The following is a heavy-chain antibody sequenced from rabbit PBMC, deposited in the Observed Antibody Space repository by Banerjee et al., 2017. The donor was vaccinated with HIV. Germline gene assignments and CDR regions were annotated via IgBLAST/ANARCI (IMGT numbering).Heavy chain of an antibody. CDR1: GFSFSNKYV. V-gene: IGHV1S45*01. J-gene: IGHJ4*01. CDR2: INTSSGNT. Sequence: QLQLEEAGGDLVKPHGSLALTCTGSGFSFSNKYVMCWVRQAPGKGLEWIACINTSSGNTVYASWAKGRFTISRTSSTTVTLQMTSLTAADTATYFCARDLAAVTGWNFGLRGPGTLVTVS. CDR3: ARDLAAVTGWNFGL. D-gene: IGHD7-1*01.